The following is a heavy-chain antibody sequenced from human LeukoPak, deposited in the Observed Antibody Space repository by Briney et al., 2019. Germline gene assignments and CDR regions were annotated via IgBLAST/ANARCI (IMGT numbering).Heavy chain of an antibody. V-gene: IGHV4-34*01. D-gene: IGHD2-2*01. CDR3: ARDAGYCSSTSCYLDY. J-gene: IGHJ4*02. CDR2: INHSGST. Sequence: RPSETLSLTCAVYGGSFSGYYWSWIRQPLGKGLEWIGEINHSGSTNYNPSLKSRVTISVDTSKNQFSLKLSSVTAADTAVYYCARDAGYCSSTSCYLDYWGQGTLVTVSS. CDR1: GGSFSGYY.